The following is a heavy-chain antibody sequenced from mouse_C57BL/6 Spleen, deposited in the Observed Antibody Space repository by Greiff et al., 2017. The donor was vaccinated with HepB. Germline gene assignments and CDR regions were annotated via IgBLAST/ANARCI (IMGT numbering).Heavy chain of an antibody. D-gene: IGHD2-3*01. CDR1: GFTFSDYG. J-gene: IGHJ4*01. CDR2: ISSGSSTI. CDR3: ARRDGDYYYAMDY. Sequence: EVKVVESGGGLVKPGGSLKLSCAASGFTFSDYGMHWVRQAPEKGLEWVAYISSGSSTIYYADTVKGRFTISRDNAKNTLFLQMTSLRSEDTAMYYCARRDGDYYYAMDYWGQGTSVTVSS. V-gene: IGHV5-17*01.